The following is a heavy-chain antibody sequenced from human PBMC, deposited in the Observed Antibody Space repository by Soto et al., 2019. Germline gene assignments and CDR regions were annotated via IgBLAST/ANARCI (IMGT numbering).Heavy chain of an antibody. CDR3: AKVRRYTNVSHIY. CDR2: ISASVSIT. Sequence: EVQLLESGGGLVQPGGSLRLSCAASGFTFSSYAMSWVRQAPGKGLEWVSAISASVSITYYADSVKGRFTISRDNPKNTLFLQMNSLRVEDTAVYYCAKVRRYTNVSHIYCGQGTLVTVSS. CDR1: GFTFSSYA. V-gene: IGHV3-23*01. J-gene: IGHJ4*02. D-gene: IGHD1-20*01.